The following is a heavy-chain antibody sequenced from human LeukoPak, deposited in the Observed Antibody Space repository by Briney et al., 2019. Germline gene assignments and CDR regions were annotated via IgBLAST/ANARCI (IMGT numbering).Heavy chain of an antibody. CDR2: VPYSGST. D-gene: IGHD3-16*01. Sequence: SETLSLTCTVSGVSISSGHYFWAWIRQPPGRRLECIASVPYSGSTYYDPSFNGRVTLSVDTSKNQFSLRLNSVTAADTAVYYCARQMIDTSLGGVPDYFDSWGQGTLVTVSS. CDR3: ARQMIDTSLGGVPDYFDS. V-gene: IGHV4-39*07. CDR1: GVSISSGHYF. J-gene: IGHJ4*02.